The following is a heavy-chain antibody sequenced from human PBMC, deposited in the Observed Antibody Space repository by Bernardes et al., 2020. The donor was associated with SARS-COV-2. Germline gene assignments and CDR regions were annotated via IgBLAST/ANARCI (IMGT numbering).Heavy chain of an antibody. CDR2: IGTAGDT. CDR1: GFTFSSYD. CDR3: ARGNGMDV. J-gene: IGHJ6*02. Sequence: GGSLRLSCAASGFTFSSYDMHWVRQAPGKGLEWVSGIGTAGDTYYPGSVKGRFTISRENAKNSLYLQMNSLRAGDTAVSYCARGNGMDVWGQGTMVTVSS. V-gene: IGHV3-13*01.